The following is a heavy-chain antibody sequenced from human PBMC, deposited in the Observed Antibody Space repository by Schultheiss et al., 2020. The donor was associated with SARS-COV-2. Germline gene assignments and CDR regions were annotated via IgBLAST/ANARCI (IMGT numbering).Heavy chain of an antibody. CDR2: IYYSGST. Sequence: LSLTCTVSGGSISSYYWNWIRQPPGKGLEWIGYIYYSGSTYYNPSLRSRITISLDTSKNQFSLSLTSVTAADTAVYFCAKGAGSVDFFDVWGQGTMVTVSS. V-gene: IGHV4-59*06. D-gene: IGHD3-10*01. CDR1: GGSISSYY. CDR3: AKGAGSVDFFDV. J-gene: IGHJ3*01.